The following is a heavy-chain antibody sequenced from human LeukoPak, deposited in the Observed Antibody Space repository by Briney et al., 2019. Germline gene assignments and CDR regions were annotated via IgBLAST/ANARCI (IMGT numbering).Heavy chain of an antibody. D-gene: IGHD2-21*01. CDR3: ARGKFSPPVASADY. Sequence: PSETLSLTCAVYGGSFSGYYWSWIRQPPGKGLGWIGEINHSGSTNYNPSLKSRVTISVDTSKNQFSLKLSSVTAADTAVYYCARGKFSPPVASADYWGQGTLVTVSS. V-gene: IGHV4-34*01. J-gene: IGHJ4*02. CDR2: INHSGST. CDR1: GGSFSGYY.